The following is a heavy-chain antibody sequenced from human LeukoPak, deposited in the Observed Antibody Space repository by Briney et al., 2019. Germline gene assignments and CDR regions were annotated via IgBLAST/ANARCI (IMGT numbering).Heavy chain of an antibody. CDR3: EISLLWSGYY. Sequence: SETLSLTCAVYGGSFSGYYWSWIRQPPGKGLEWIGEINHSGSTNYNPSLKSRVTISVDTSKNQFSLRLSSVTAADTAVYYCEISLLWSGYYWGQGTLVTVSS. V-gene: IGHV4-34*01. CDR2: INHSGST. D-gene: IGHD3-3*01. CDR1: GGSFSGYY. J-gene: IGHJ4*02.